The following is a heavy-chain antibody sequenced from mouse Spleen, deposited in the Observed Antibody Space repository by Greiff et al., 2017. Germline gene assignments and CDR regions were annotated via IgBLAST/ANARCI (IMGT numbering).Heavy chain of an antibody. CDR2: INPSSGYT. J-gene: IGHJ4*01. CDR1: GYTFTSYT. Sequence: VQLQESGAELARPGASVKMSCKASGYTFTSYTMHWVKQRPGQGLEWIGYINPSSGYTNYNQKFKDKATLTADKSSSTAYMQLSSLTSEDSAVYYCARCNWEDAMDYWGQGTSVTVSS. D-gene: IGHD4-1*01. V-gene: IGHV1-4*01. CDR3: ARCNWEDAMDY.